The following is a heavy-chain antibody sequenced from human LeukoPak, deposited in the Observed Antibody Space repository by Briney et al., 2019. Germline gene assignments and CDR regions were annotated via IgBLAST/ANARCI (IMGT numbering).Heavy chain of an antibody. Sequence: GGSLRLSCAASGFTFSNAWMSWVRQAPGKGLEWVGRIKSKTDGGTTDYAAPVKGRFTISRDDSKKTLYLQMNSLKTEDTAVYYCTTELVGRYYGSGSYSHYYYYYMDVWGKGTTVTVSS. D-gene: IGHD3-10*01. CDR3: TTELVGRYYGSGSYSHYYYYYMDV. CDR2: IKSKTDGGTT. V-gene: IGHV3-15*01. J-gene: IGHJ6*03. CDR1: GFTFSNAW.